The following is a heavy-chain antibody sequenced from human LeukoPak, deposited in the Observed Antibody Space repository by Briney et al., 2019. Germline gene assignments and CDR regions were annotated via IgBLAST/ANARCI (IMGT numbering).Heavy chain of an antibody. CDR3: ARGTYSSGWYYFDY. D-gene: IGHD6-19*01. V-gene: IGHV3-30*02. J-gene: IGHJ4*02. CDR2: IRYDGSNK. Sequence: GGSLRLSCAASGFTFSGYGMHWVRQDPGKGLEWVAIIRYDGSNKYYADSVKGRFAISRDNSKNTLYLQMNSLRAEDTAVYYCARGTYSSGWYYFDYWGQGTLVTVSS. CDR1: GFTFSGYG.